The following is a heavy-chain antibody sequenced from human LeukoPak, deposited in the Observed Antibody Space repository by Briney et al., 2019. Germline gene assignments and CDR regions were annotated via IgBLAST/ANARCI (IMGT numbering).Heavy chain of an antibody. J-gene: IGHJ4*02. CDR1: GGTFSGHY. CDR3: ARSPNYYDSSGYPYYFDY. D-gene: IGHD3-22*01. Sequence: PSETLSLTCEVYGGTFSGHYWSWIRQPPGKGLEWIGEISHSGSTNYNPSLKSRVTISVDTSKNQFSLKLSSVTAADTAVYFCARSPNYYDSSGYPYYFDYWGQGTLVTVSS. CDR2: ISHSGST. V-gene: IGHV4-34*01.